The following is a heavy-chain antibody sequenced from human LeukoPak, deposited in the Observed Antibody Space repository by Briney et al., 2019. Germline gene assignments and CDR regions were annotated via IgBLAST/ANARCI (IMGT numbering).Heavy chain of an antibody. CDR3: AREGMVYAILSYYYYMDV. J-gene: IGHJ6*03. V-gene: IGHV3-30*01. CDR2: ISYDGSNK. Sequence: GGSLRLSCAASGFTFSSYAMHWVRQAPGKGLEWVAVISYDGSNKYYADSVKGRYTISRDNSKNTLYLQMNSLRAEDTAVYYCAREGMVYAILSYYYYMDVWGKGTTVTVSS. D-gene: IGHD2-8*01. CDR1: GFTFSSYA.